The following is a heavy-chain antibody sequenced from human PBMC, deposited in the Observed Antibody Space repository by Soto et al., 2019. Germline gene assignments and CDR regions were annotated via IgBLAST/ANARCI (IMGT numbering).Heavy chain of an antibody. D-gene: IGHD6-13*01. CDR1: GFTFSSYG. J-gene: IGHJ6*02. Sequence: QVQLVESGGGVVQPGRSLRLSCAASGFTFSSYGMHWVRQAPGKGLEWVAVISYDGSNKYYADSVKGRFTISRDNSKNTLYLQMNSLGAEDTAVYYCAEIKGIAAAGPRTYGMDVWGQGTTVTVSS. V-gene: IGHV3-30*18. CDR2: ISYDGSNK. CDR3: AEIKGIAAAGPRTYGMDV.